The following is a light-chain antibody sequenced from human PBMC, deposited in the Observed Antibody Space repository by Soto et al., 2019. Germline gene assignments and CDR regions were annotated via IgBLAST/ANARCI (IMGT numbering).Light chain of an antibody. Sequence: EIVLTQSPCTLSLSPGERATLSCRATQSVNSNYLAWYQQKSGQAPRLLIYGASSRATGIPARFSGSGSGTDFTLTISSLEPEDFAVYYCQQRSNWLITFGQGTRLEIK. J-gene: IGKJ5*01. V-gene: IGKV3D-20*02. CDR1: QSVNSNY. CDR3: QQRSNWLIT. CDR2: GAS.